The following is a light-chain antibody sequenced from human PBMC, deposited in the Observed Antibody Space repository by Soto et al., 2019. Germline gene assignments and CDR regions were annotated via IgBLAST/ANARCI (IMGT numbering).Light chain of an antibody. Sequence: EIVMTQSPATLSVSPGERATLSCRASESVSSNLAWYQQKPGQAPRLLIYGASTRAIGIPVRFSGSGSGTEFTLTISSLQSEDFAVYYCQQYNNWPPWTFGQGTKVDI. V-gene: IGKV3-15*01. CDR2: GAS. CDR1: ESVSSN. CDR3: QQYNNWPPWT. J-gene: IGKJ1*01.